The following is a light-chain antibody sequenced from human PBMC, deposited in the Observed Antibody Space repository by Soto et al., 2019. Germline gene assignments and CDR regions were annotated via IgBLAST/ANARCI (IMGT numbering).Light chain of an antibody. V-gene: IGLV2-14*03. CDR1: SSDVGGYNY. CDR2: DVT. Sequence: QSVLTQPASVSGSPWQSITISCTGTSSDVGGYNYVSWYQHRPGKAPKLIIYDVTNRPSGVSNPFSGSKSGNTASLTISGLQPEDEADYYCSSYTTSNTRQIVFGTGTKVTVL. CDR3: SSYTTSNTRQIV. J-gene: IGLJ1*01.